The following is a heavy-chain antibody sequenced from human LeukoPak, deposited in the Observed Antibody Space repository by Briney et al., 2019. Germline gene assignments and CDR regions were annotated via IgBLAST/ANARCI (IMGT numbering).Heavy chain of an antibody. V-gene: IGHV3-30*18. Sequence: QSGGSLRLSCAASGFTFSSYSMNWVRQAPGKGLEWVAVKAFDGSDEYYADSVKGRFTISRDNSKNTLYLQMNSLRGEDTAVYYCAKSLRTRIYYFDYWGQGTLVTVSS. CDR2: KAFDGSDE. CDR1: GFTFSSYS. J-gene: IGHJ4*02. D-gene: IGHD1-7*01. CDR3: AKSLRTRIYYFDY.